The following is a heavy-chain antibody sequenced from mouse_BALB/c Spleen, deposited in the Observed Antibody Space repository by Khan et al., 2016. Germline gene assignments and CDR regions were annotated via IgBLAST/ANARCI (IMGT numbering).Heavy chain of an antibody. Sequence: QVQLKQSGAELAKPGASVKMSCKASGYTFTSYWMHWVKQRPGQGLEWIGYINPSTGYTEYNQKFKDKATLTADKSSSTAYMQLSSLTSEDSAVNYCMITYAMNYWGQETSVTVSS. V-gene: IGHV1-7*01. CDR1: GYTFTSYW. J-gene: IGHJ4*01. CDR3: MITYAMNY. D-gene: IGHD2-4*01. CDR2: INPSTGYT.